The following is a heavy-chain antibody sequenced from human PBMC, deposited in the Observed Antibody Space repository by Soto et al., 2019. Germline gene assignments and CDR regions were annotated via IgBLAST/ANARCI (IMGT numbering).Heavy chain of an antibody. Sequence: ASVKVSCKASGYTFTGYYMHWVRQAPGQGLEWMGWINPNSGGTNYAQKFQGWVTMTRDTSISTAYMELSRLRSDDTAVYYCARDATGSLHYGDYHYYMDVWGKGTTVTVSS. V-gene: IGHV1-2*04. J-gene: IGHJ6*03. D-gene: IGHD4-17*01. CDR2: INPNSGGT. CDR1: GYTFTGYY. CDR3: ARDATGSLHYGDYHYYMDV.